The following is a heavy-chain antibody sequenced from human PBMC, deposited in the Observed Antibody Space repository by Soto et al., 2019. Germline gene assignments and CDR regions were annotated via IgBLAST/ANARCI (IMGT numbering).Heavy chain of an antibody. CDR3: ARGGVSTRTFDY. D-gene: IGHD3-3*01. J-gene: IGHJ4*02. CDR1: GYTFSDYW. Sequence: GESLKISCKGSGYTFSDYWIGGVRQMPGKGLEWMGRIDPSDSYTRYRPSFQGQVTISADKSISSAYLQWSSLRASDTAMYYCARGGVSTRTFDYWGQGTPVTVSS. CDR2: IDPSDSYT. V-gene: IGHV5-10-1*04.